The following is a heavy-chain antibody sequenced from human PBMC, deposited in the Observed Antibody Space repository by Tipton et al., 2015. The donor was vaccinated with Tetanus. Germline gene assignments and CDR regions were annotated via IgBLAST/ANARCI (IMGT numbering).Heavy chain of an antibody. CDR1: GGSISSGSYY. V-gene: IGHV4-39*01. J-gene: IGHJ5*02. D-gene: IGHD2-2*01. Sequence: TLSLTCTVSGGSISSGSYYWGWIRQPPGKGLEWIGSIYYSGSTYYNPSLKSRVTISVDTSKNQFSLKLSSVTAADTAVYYCARLSCSSTSCSPPVGWFDPWGQGTLVTVSS. CDR3: ARLSCSSTSCSPPVGWFDP. CDR2: IYYSGST.